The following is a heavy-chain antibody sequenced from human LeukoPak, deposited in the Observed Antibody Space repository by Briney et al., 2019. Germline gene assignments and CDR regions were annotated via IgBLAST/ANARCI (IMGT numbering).Heavy chain of an antibody. CDR3: ARQYSYGSQYYFDY. Sequence: SETLSLTCAVSAGSISSGGYSGSWIRQPPGKGLEWIGYIYHSGSTYYNPSLKSRVTISIDRSKNQFSLKLSSVTAADTAVYYCARQYSYGSQYYFDYWGQGTLVTVSS. V-gene: IGHV4-30-2*01. J-gene: IGHJ4*02. CDR2: IYHSGST. D-gene: IGHD5-18*01. CDR1: AGSISSGGYS.